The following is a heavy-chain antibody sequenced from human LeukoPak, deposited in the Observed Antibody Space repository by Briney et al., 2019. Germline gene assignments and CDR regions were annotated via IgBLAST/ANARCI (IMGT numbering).Heavy chain of an antibody. CDR2: ISSDESSK. CDR3: AREVGMTDY. V-gene: IGHV3-30*03. Sequence: GGSLRLSCAASGFTFSSYSMNWVRQAPGKGLDWVAIISSDESSKYYADSVKGRFTISRDNPKNTLYLQMNSLRPEDTAVYYCAREVGMTDYWGQGTLVTVSS. J-gene: IGHJ4*02. CDR1: GFTFSSYS.